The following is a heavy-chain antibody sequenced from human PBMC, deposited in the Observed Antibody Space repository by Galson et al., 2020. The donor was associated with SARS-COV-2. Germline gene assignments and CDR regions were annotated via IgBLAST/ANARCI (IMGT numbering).Heavy chain of an antibody. D-gene: IGHD6-19*01. CDR3: ARRAPTHSSDSIFDH. J-gene: IGHJ4*02. Sequence: SVKVSCKASGGTFSSYTISWVRQAPGQGLEWMGRIIPILGIANYAQKFQGRVTITADKSTSTAYMELSSLKSEDTAVYYCARRAPTHSSDSIFDHWGQGTLVTVSS. V-gene: IGHV1-69*02. CDR2: IIPILGIA. CDR1: GGTFSSYT.